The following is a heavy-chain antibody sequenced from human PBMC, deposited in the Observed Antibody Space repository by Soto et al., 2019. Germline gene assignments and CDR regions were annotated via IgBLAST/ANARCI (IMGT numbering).Heavy chain of an antibody. CDR1: GGSISSSNW. CDR3: ARDSASSGVFT. Sequence: QVQLQESGPGLVKPSGTLSLTCAVSGGSISSSNWWTWVRQPPGKGLEWVGEISRSGTTNYKPSLKSRVSISVDKSKNQFYLNRDSVTAADTAMYYCARDSASSGVFTWGQGTMVTVSS. V-gene: IGHV4-4*02. D-gene: IGHD6-19*01. J-gene: IGHJ3*01. CDR2: ISRSGTT.